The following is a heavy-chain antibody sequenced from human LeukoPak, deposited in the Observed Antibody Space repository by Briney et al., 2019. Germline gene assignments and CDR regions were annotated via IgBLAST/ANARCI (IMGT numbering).Heavy chain of an antibody. Sequence: ASETLSLTCTVSGDSISSDYWSWIRQPPGKGLEYIGYVYYSGSTNYNPSLKSRVTISLDTSKNQFSLKLSSVTAADTAVYYCARGDLGAFDIWGQGTMVTVSS. CDR2: VYYSGST. V-gene: IGHV4-59*08. D-gene: IGHD3-10*01. CDR1: GDSISSDY. J-gene: IGHJ3*02. CDR3: ARGDLGAFDI.